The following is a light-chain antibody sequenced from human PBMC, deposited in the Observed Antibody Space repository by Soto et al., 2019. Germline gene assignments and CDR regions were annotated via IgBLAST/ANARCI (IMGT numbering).Light chain of an antibody. J-gene: IGLJ2*01. CDR2: EDS. CDR3: CSYPRGSPLV. V-gene: IGLV2-23*01. Sequence: QSALTQPASVSGSPGQSITISCTGTSSDVGSYNLVSWYQQHPGKAPKLMIYEDSKRPSGVSNRFFGSKSGNTASLTISGLQAGDGADYFGCSYPRGSPLVFGGGTQLPAL. CDR1: SSDVGSYNL.